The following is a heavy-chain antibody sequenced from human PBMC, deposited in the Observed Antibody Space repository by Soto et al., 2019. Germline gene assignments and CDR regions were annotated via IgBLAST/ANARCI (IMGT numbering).Heavy chain of an antibody. D-gene: IGHD2-8*02. Sequence: QVQLVQSGAEVKKPGASVKVSCKASGYTFTSYGISWVRQAPGQGLEWMGWITAFNGTTNYAQKLQGRVTMTPDTSTSTAYMDLRSLRSDDSAVYFCARGFGTGYYFDYWGQGTLVTVSS. CDR2: ITAFNGTT. V-gene: IGHV1-18*04. J-gene: IGHJ4*02. CDR1: GYTFTSYG. CDR3: ARGFGTGYYFDY.